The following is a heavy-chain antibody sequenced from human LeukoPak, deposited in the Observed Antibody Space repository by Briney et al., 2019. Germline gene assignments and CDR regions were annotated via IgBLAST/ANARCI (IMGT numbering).Heavy chain of an antibody. CDR2: IYSDGVRS. Sequence: GGALRVFCAASGFTLNSYSMSWVRPAPGKGPEGVSRIYSDGVRSDYADSVKGRFTISGENAKNTLDLQMNSLRDEDTAVYYCTRSGRGGAFDIWGEGTRVTVSS. J-gene: IGHJ3*02. CDR1: GFTLNSYS. V-gene: IGHV3-74*01. CDR3: TRSGRGGAFDI. D-gene: IGHD1-26*01.